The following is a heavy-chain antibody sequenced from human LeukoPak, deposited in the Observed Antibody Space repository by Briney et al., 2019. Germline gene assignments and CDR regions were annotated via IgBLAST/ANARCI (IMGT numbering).Heavy chain of an antibody. V-gene: IGHV3-30*04. CDR3: ARDQSVVPAAMGYYYYGMDV. D-gene: IGHD2-2*01. CDR1: GFTFSSYA. Sequence: GGSLRLSCAASGFTFSSYAMHWVRQAPGKGLEWVAVISYDGSNKYYADSVKGRFTISRGNSKNTLYLQMNSLRAEDTAVYYCARDQSVVPAAMGYYYYGMDVWGQGTTVTVSS. CDR2: ISYDGSNK. J-gene: IGHJ6*02.